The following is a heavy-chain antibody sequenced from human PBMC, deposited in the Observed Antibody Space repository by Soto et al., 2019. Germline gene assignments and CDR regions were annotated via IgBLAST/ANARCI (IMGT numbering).Heavy chain of an antibody. CDR2: IKQDGSEN. CDR3: GRGTSYGSGSYVNY. J-gene: IGHJ4*02. CDR1: GFTLSNYW. D-gene: IGHD3-10*01. V-gene: IGHV3-7*01. Sequence: EVQLVESGGGLVQPGGSLRLSCAASGFTLSNYWMSWVRQAPGKGLEWVANIKQDGSENSYVDSVKGRFTISRDNVKNALYLQMSSLRVEDTAVYYCGRGTSYGSGSYVNYWGQGTLVTVSS.